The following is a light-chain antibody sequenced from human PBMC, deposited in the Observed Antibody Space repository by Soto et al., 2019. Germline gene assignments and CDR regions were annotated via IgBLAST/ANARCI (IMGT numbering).Light chain of an antibody. CDR1: QSVSASY. CDR2: GAS. CDR3: QQYFNWPGWT. Sequence: EVVMTQSPATLSVSPGERATLSCRARQSVSASYLAWYQQRPGQAPRLLIYGASTRATGIPARFSGGGSGTEFTLTINSLQSEDFAVYYCQQYFNWPGWTFGQGTKVDIK. V-gene: IGKV3-15*01. J-gene: IGKJ1*01.